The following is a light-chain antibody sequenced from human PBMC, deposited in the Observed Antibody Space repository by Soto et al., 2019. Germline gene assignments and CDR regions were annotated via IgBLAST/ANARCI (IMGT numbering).Light chain of an antibody. Sequence: QSVLAQPASASGSRGQSVTISCTGTSSDVGGYNYVSWYQQHPGKAPKVIIYEVSKRPSGVPDRFSGSKSGSTASLTVSGLQAEDEADYYCSSYAVTNIFVFGTGTKVTVL. CDR3: SSYAVTNIFV. J-gene: IGLJ1*01. CDR2: EVS. CDR1: SSDVGGYNY. V-gene: IGLV2-8*01.